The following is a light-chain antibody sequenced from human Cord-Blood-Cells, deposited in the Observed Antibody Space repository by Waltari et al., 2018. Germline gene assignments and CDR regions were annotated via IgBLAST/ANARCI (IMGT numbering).Light chain of an antibody. CDR1: SRDVGGYHY. CDR2: EVS. Sequence: QSALTQPASVSGSPGPSITLSCPGTSRDVGGYHYVSWYQQPPGKAPKLMIYEVSNRPSGVSNRFSCSKAGNTASLTISGLQAEDEADYYCSSYTSSSTLVVFGGGTKLTVL. V-gene: IGLV2-14*01. CDR3: SSYTSSSTLVV. J-gene: IGLJ2*01.